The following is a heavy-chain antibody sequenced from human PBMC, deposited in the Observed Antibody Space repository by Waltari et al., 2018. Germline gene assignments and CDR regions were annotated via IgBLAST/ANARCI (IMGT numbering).Heavy chain of an antibody. CDR1: GGTFSSYA. Sequence: QVQLVQSGAEVKKPGSSVKVSCKASGGTFSSYAISWVRQAHGQGLEWMGGIIPNFGTANYAQKFQGRVTITADESTSTAYMELSSLRSEDTAVYYCAREGALAYCGGDCSSDAFDIWGQGTMVTVSS. J-gene: IGHJ3*02. V-gene: IGHV1-69*01. D-gene: IGHD2-21*02. CDR2: IIPNFGTA. CDR3: AREGALAYCGGDCSSDAFDI.